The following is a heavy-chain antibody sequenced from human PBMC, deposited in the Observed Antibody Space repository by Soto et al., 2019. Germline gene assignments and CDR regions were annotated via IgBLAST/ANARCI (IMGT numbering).Heavy chain of an antibody. CDR3: ARGLHRFYHPLFDY. J-gene: IGHJ4*02. Sequence: QVQLQESGPGLVKPLQTLSLTCTVSGGSISSGGSYWIWIRQHPGKGLEWIGYIYYSGNTYYNPSLKSRVTISVDTSKNQFSLKLSSVTAADTAVYYCARGLHRFYHPLFDYWGQGTLVTVSS. V-gene: IGHV4-31*03. CDR2: IYYSGNT. D-gene: IGHD5-18*01. CDR1: GGSISSGGSY.